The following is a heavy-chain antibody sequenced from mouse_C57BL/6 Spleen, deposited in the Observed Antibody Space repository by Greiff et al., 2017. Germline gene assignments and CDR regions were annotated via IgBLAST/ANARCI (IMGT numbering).Heavy chain of an antibody. CDR1: GFSLTSYG. V-gene: IGHV2-2*01. Sequence: QVQLQQSGPGLVQPSQSLSITCTVSGFSLTSYGVHWVRQSPGKGLEWLGVIWSGGSTDYNAAFISRLSISKDNSKSQVFFKMNSLQADDTAIYYCARKGYSNYGGFAYWGQGTLVTVSA. J-gene: IGHJ3*01. CDR2: IWSGGST. D-gene: IGHD2-5*01. CDR3: ARKGYSNYGGFAY.